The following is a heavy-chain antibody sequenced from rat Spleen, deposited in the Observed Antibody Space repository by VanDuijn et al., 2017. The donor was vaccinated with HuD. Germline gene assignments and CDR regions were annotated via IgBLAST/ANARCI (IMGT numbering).Heavy chain of an antibody. CDR1: GFSLSNYG. D-gene: IGHD1-2*01. CDR3: ARADIGAIYTDGI. V-gene: IGHV2-13*01. CDR2: IWGYERT. Sequence: QVQLKESGPGLVQPSQTLSLTCTVSGFSLSNYGVIWVRQPPGKGLEWMGVIWGYERTDYNSALKSRLSISRDTSKSQVYLKMNSLQTEDTATYYCARADIGAIYTDGIWGQGVMVTVSS. J-gene: IGHJ2*01.